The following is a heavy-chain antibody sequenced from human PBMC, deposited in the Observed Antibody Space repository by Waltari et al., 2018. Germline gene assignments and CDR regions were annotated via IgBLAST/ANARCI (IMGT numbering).Heavy chain of an antibody. Sequence: QVQLVQSGSELKKPGASVKVSCKASGYTFTSYAMNWVRQAPGQGLEGMGWIHPNTGNPTYAQGFTGRFVFSLDTSVSTAYLQISSLKAEDTAVYYCAGLPGIAAAGTDGYYYYYYGMDVWGQGTTVTVSS. D-gene: IGHD6-13*01. CDR2: IHPNTGNP. CDR1: GYTFTSYA. J-gene: IGHJ6*02. CDR3: AGLPGIAAAGTDGYYYYYYGMDV. V-gene: IGHV7-4-1*02.